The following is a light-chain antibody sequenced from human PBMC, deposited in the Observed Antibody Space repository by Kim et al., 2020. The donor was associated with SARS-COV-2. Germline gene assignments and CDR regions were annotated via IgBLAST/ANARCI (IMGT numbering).Light chain of an antibody. CDR2: EVN. J-gene: IGLJ1*01. V-gene: IGLV2-8*01. CDR3: SSFAGSNNV. Sequence: QSALTQPPSASGSPGQSVTISCTGTSCDVGGYNYVSWYQQHPGKAPKLMIYEVNKRPSGVPDRFSGSKSGNTASLTVSGLQAEDEADYYCSSFAGSNNVFGTGTKVTVL. CDR1: SCDVGGYNY.